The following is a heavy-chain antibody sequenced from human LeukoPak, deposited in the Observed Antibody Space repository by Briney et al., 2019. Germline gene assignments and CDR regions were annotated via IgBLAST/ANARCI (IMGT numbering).Heavy chain of an antibody. D-gene: IGHD4-17*01. CDR2: ISGSGGST. CDR1: GFTFSSYA. Sequence: PGGSLRLSCAASGFTFSSYAMSWVRQAPGKGLEWVSAISGSGGSTYYADSVKGRFTISRDNSKNTLYLQINSLRAEDTAVYYCAKGDLLQYYGLTFDYWGQGTLVTVSS. V-gene: IGHV3-23*01. J-gene: IGHJ4*02. CDR3: AKGDLLQYYGLTFDY.